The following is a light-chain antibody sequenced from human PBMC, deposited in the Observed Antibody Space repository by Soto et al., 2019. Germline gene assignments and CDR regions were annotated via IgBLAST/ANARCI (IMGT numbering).Light chain of an antibody. CDR2: KTS. CDR3: QQYNSNPLT. Sequence: DIQMTQSPSTLSASVGDRVTITCRASQRFSSWLAWYQQKPGKAPKLLIYKTSTLESGVPSRFSGSGSGTEFTLTISSLQPDDFATYYCQQYNSNPLTFGGGTKVEIK. J-gene: IGKJ4*01. CDR1: QRFSSW. V-gene: IGKV1-5*03.